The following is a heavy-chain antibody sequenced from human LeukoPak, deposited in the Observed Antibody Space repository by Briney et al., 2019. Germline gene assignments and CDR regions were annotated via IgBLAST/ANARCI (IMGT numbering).Heavy chain of an antibody. CDR3: AKVLRDYVWGSYRPADWYFDL. D-gene: IGHD3-16*02. Sequence: GGSLRLSCAASGFTFSSYAMSWVRQAPGKGLEWVSAISGSGGSTYYADSVKGRFTISRDNSKNTLYLQMNSLRVEDTAVYYCAKVLRDYVWGSYRPADWYFDLWGRGTLVTVSS. CDR2: ISGSGGST. J-gene: IGHJ2*01. CDR1: GFTFSSYA. V-gene: IGHV3-23*01.